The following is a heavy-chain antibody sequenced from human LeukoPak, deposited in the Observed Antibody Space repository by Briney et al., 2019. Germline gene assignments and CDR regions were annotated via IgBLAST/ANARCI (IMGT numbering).Heavy chain of an antibody. D-gene: IGHD6-6*01. CDR2: IPYDGIDK. CDR1: GFTFSTYA. Sequence: AGGSLRLSCAASGFTFSTYAMEWVRQAPGKGLQWVTLIPYDGIDKYYTDSVKGRFTISRDNSRNALFLQMNSLRAEDTAVYYCVRTSFSRSSDYWGQGTLVTVSS. J-gene: IGHJ4*02. V-gene: IGHV3-30-3*01. CDR3: VRTSFSRSSDY.